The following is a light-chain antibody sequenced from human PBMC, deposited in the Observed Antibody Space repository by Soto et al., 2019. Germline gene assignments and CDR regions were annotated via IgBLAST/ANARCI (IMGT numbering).Light chain of an antibody. CDR3: QQYGSSSWT. CDR1: QSVSSSY. V-gene: IGKV3-20*01. CDR2: GAS. J-gene: IGKJ1*01. Sequence: EIVLTQSPGTLSLSPVEISTLSCMASQSVSSSYLAWYQQKPGQAPRLLIYGASSRATGIPDRFSGSGSGTDFTLTISRLEPEDFAVYYCQQYGSSSWTFGQGTKVDIK.